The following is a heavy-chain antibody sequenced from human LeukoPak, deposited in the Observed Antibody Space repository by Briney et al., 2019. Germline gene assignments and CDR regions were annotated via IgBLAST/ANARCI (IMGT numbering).Heavy chain of an antibody. CDR1: GFTFSSYA. CDR2: ISYDGSNK. J-gene: IGHJ4*02. CDR3: ARGGAEWLRLGGYFDY. D-gene: IGHD5-12*01. Sequence: GGSLRLSCAASGFTFSSYAMHWVRQAPGKGLEWVAVISYDGSNKYYADSVKGRFTISRDNSKNTLYLQMNSLRAEDTAVYYCARGGAEWLRLGGYFDYWGQGTLVTVSS. V-gene: IGHV3-30*04.